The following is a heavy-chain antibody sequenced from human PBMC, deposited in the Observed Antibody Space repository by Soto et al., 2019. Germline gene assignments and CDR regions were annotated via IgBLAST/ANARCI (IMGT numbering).Heavy chain of an antibody. J-gene: IGHJ4*02. CDR2: IKQDGSEK. CDR3: ARTWELVITFDY. D-gene: IGHD3-9*01. V-gene: IGHV3-7*05. Sequence: GGSLRLSCAASGFTFSSDGMSWVRQAPGKGLEWVANIKQDGSEKYYVDSVKGRFTISRDNAKNSLYLQMNSLRAEDTAVYYCARTWELVITFDYWGQGTLVTVSS. CDR1: GFTFSSDG.